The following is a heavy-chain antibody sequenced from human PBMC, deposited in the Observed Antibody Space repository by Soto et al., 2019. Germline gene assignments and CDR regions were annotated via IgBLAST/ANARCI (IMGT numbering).Heavy chain of an antibody. CDR3: AKDKMEQWLVGGYYDY. Sequence: GGSLRLSCAASGFTFSSHAMSWVRQAPGKGLEWVSSTIDSGGSSYHADSVRGRFTISRDNSKNTLYLQMNSLRADDTAIYYCAKDKMEQWLVGGYYDYWGQGALVTVSS. J-gene: IGHJ4*02. V-gene: IGHV3-23*01. CDR2: TIDSGGSS. D-gene: IGHD6-19*01. CDR1: GFTFSSHA.